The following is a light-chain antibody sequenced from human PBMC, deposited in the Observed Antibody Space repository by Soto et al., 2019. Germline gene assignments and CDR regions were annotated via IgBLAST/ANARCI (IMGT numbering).Light chain of an antibody. CDR3: QQYGSSGT. J-gene: IGKJ1*01. CDR1: QSVSNNY. CDR2: GAS. V-gene: IGKV3-20*01. Sequence: EIVLTQSPGTLSLSPGERATLSCGASQSVSNNYLAWYQQKPGQAPRLLIYGASNRATGIPDRFSGSGSGTDFTLTISRLEPEDFAVYYCQQYGSSGTFGQGTKWIS.